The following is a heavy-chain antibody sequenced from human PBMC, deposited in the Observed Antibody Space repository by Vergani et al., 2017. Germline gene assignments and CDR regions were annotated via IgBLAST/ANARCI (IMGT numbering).Heavy chain of an antibody. CDR3: ARCPRYQLLSVWFDP. D-gene: IGHD2-2*01. J-gene: IGHJ5*02. Sequence: QVQLVESGGGVVQPGRSLRLSCAASGFTFSSYAMHWVRQAPGKGLEWVAVISYDGSNKYYADSVKGRFTISRDNSKNTLYLQMNSLRAEDTAVYYCARCPRYQLLSVWFDPWGQGPLVTVSS. CDR2: ISYDGSNK. CDR1: GFTFSSYA. V-gene: IGHV3-30-3*01.